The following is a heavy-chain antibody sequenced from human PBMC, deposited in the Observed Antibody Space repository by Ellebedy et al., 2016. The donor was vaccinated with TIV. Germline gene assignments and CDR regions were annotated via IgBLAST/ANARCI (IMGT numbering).Heavy chain of an antibody. CDR3: ARDGRQLDDYYYCSMDV. D-gene: IGHD6-6*01. V-gene: IGHV3-23*01. CDR1: GFTFSSYA. Sequence: GESLKISCAASGFTFSSYAMCSVRQAPGKGLEWISTISDSGSGTFFADSVKGRFTISRDNSRNTLYLQMNSLRGEDTAVYYCARDGRQLDDYYYCSMDVWGQGTTVTVSS. CDR2: ISDSGSGT. J-gene: IGHJ6*02.